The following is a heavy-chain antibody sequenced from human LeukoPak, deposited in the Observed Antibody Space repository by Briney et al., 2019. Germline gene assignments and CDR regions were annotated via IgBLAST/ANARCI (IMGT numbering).Heavy chain of an antibody. CDR3: ARDSSEKERMAY. D-gene: IGHD1-26*01. V-gene: IGHV3-64*01. CDR2: ISSNGGST. J-gene: IGHJ4*02. Sequence: GGSLRLSCAASGFTFSSYAMHWVRQAPGKGLEYVSAISSNGGSTYYANSVKGRFTISRDNPKNTLYLQMGSLRAEDMAVYYCARDSSEKERMAYWGQGTLVTVSS. CDR1: GFTFSSYA.